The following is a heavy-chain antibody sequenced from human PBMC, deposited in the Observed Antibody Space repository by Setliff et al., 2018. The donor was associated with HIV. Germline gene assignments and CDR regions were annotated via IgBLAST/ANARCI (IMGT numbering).Heavy chain of an antibody. D-gene: IGHD6-19*01. J-gene: IGHJ6*03. CDR3: AIDSGGWYPTGDYYYYYMDV. Sequence: ASVKVSCKASGYTFTSYDINWVRQATGQGLEWMGWMNPNSGNTGYAQKFQGRVTMTRNTSISTAYMELSSLRSEDTAVYYCAIDSGGWYPTGDYYYYYMDVWGKGTTVTVSS. CDR1: GYTFTSYD. CDR2: MNPNSGNT. V-gene: IGHV1-8*02.